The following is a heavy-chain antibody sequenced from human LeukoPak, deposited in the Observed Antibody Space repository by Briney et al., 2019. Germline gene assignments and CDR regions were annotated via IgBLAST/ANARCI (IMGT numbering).Heavy chain of an antibody. Sequence: PGGSLRLSCAASEFTFSSYTMNWVRQAPGKGLEWVAFIRFDGSAKNYADSVKGRFNISRDNSKNTLYVQMNSLTADDTAMYYCVKDIRRGDNFGYDQFAYWGQGTLVSVSS. D-gene: IGHD5-18*01. V-gene: IGHV3-30*02. CDR1: EFTFSSYT. J-gene: IGHJ4*02. CDR2: IRFDGSAK. CDR3: VKDIRRGDNFGYDQFAY.